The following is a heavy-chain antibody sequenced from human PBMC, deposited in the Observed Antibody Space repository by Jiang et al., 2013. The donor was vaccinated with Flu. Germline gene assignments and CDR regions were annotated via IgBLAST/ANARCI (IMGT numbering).Heavy chain of an antibody. D-gene: IGHD3-16*01. CDR1: FSSYA. J-gene: IGHJ4*02. CDR3: ARGRGDYDYANPALYFDY. CDR2: IIPIFGTA. Sequence: FSSYAISWVRQAPGQGLEWMGGIIPIFGTANYAXKFQGRVTITADKSTSTAYMELSSLRSEDTAVYYCARGRGDYDYANPALYFDYWGQGTLVTVSS. V-gene: IGHV1-69*06.